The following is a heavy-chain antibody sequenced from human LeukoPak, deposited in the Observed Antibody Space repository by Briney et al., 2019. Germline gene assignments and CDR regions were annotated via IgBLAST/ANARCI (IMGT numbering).Heavy chain of an antibody. J-gene: IGHJ4*02. CDR3: ARARKVVVAATLDY. D-gene: IGHD2-15*01. Sequence: GGSLRLSCAGSGFNFSTYSMHWVRQAPGKGLEWLTVMSYDGRSKFYGDSVKGRFTISRDNSKNTLYLQMNSLRAEDTAVYYCARARKVVVAATLDYWGQGTLGTVSS. V-gene: IGHV3-30*04. CDR2: MSYDGRSK. CDR1: GFNFSTYS.